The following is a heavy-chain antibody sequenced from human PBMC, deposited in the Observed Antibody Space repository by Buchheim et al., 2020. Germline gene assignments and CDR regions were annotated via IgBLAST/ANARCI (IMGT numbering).Heavy chain of an antibody. CDR1: GYTFTGYY. V-gene: IGHV1-2*02. CDR3: ARDRDGGSYYDSSGYYAYWYFDL. J-gene: IGHJ2*01. Sequence: QVQLVQSGAEVKKPGASVKVSCKASGYTFTGYYMHWVRQAPGQGLEWMGWINPNSGGTNYAQKFQGRVTMTRDTSISTAYMELSRLRSDDTAVYYCARDRDGGSYYDSSGYYAYWYFDLWGRGTL. CDR2: INPNSGGT. D-gene: IGHD3-22*01.